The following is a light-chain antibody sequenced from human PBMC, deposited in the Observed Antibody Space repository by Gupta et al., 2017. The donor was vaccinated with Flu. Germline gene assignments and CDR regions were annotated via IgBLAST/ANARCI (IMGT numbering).Light chain of an antibody. J-gene: IGKJ1*01. CDR1: QSVSSY. V-gene: IGKV3-11*01. CDR3: QQRSNWPRT. Sequence: GERATLSCRASQSVSSYLAWYQQKPGQAPRLLIYEASNRATGIPAWFSGSGSGTDFTLTISSLEREDFAVYYCQQRSNWPRTFGQGTKVEIK. CDR2: EAS.